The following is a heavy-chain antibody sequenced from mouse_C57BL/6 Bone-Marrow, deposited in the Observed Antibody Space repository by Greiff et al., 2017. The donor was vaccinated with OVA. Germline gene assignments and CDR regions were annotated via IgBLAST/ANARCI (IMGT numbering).Heavy chain of an antibody. CDR1: GFTFSSYG. D-gene: IGHD2-4*01. V-gene: IGHV5-6*01. CDR3: ARHRGLPLFAY. CDR2: ISSGGSYT. J-gene: IGHJ3*01. Sequence: EVKLMESGGDLVKPGGSLKLSCAASGFTFSSYGMSWVRQTPDKRLEWVATISSGGSYTYYPDSVKGRFTISRDNAKNTLYLQMSSLKSEDTAMYYCARHRGLPLFAYWGQGTLVTVSA.